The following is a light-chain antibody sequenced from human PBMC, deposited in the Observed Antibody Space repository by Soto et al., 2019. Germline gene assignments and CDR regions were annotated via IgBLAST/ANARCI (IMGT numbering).Light chain of an antibody. J-gene: IGLJ2*01. Sequence: QPVLTQPASVSGSPGQSITISCAGTSGDVGGYDYVSWYQHHPGKAPKLMIYEVTNRPSGVSSRFSGSKSGNTASLTISGLQTEDEADYYCSSYTTTSARIFGGGTKLTVL. V-gene: IGLV2-14*01. CDR1: SGDVGGYDY. CDR3: SSYTTTSARI. CDR2: EVT.